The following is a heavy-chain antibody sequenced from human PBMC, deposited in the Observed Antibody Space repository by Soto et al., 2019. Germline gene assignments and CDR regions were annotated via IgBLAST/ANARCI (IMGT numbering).Heavy chain of an antibody. Sequence: EVQLVESGGGLVKPGGSLRLSCAASGFTFTSYTMSWVRQAPVKGLEWVSSVSPSCTYIYYADSVEGRFTISRDNAKNSLYLQMNSLTAEETAVYYCARAYYGDGRGYSYFMDVWGKGTTVTVSS. D-gene: IGHD4-17*01. CDR2: VSPSCTYI. J-gene: IGHJ6*03. CDR1: GFTFTSYT. CDR3: ARAYYGDGRGYSYFMDV. V-gene: IGHV3-21*01.